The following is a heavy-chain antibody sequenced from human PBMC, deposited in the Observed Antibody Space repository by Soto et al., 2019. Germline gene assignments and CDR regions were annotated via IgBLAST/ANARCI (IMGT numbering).Heavy chain of an antibody. CDR3: ASRPYDILTGYHPARYYFDY. V-gene: IGHV4-31*03. CDR2: IYYSGST. Sequence: PSETLSLTCTVSGGSISSGGYYWSWIRQHPGKGLEWIGYIYYSGSTYYNPSLKSRVTISVDTSKNQFSLKLSSVTAADTAVYYCASRPYDILTGYHPARYYFDYCGQGTLVTVSS. CDR1: GGSISSGGYY. D-gene: IGHD3-9*01. J-gene: IGHJ4*02.